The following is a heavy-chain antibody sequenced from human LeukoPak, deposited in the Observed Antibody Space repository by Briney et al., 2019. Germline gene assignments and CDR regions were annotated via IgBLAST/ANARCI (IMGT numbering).Heavy chain of an antibody. V-gene: IGHV4-59*01. CDR3: ARHGRYSYGYGAWYYYYYMDV. CDR2: IYYSGRT. D-gene: IGHD5-18*01. J-gene: IGHJ6*03. Sequence: PSETLSLTCTVPGGSISSYYWSWIRQPPRKGLPSIGYIYYSGRTNYNPSLKSRVTISVDTSKNQFSLKLSSVTAADTAVYYCARHGRYSYGYGAWYYYYYMDVWGKGTTVTVSS. CDR1: GGSISSYY.